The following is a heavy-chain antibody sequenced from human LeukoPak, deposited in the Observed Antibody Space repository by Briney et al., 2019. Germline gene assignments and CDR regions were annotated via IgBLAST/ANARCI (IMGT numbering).Heavy chain of an antibody. V-gene: IGHV3-23*01. CDR2: ISATGAST. Sequence: GGSLRLFCEGCGFIFSKYAMNWARQARGKGLEGVSAISATGASTYYIDSVKGRFTISRDNSNNTLHLQMNSLRAEDTARYYCAKDLWHLVRMIDHWGQGILVIAST. CDR3: AKDLWHLVRMIDH. J-gene: IGHJ4*02. CDR1: GFIFSKYA. D-gene: IGHD6-6*01.